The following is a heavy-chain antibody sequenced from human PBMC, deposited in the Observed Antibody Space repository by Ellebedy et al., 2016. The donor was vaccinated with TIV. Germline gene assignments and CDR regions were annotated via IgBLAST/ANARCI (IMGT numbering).Heavy chain of an antibody. V-gene: IGHV3-48*02. CDR1: GFTFTSYW. J-gene: IGHJ4*02. CDR3: ARGPRFGESSFDY. D-gene: IGHD3-10*01. CDR2: ISLSSSTI. Sequence: PGGSLRLSCEASGFTFTSYWMYWVRQAPGKGLEWVSHISLSSSTIYYADSVKGRFTISRDNAKNSLSLQMNSLRDEDTAVYYCARGPRFGESSFDYWGQGTLVTVSS.